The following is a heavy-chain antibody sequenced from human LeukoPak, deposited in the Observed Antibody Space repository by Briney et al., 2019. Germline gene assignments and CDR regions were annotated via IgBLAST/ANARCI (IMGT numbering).Heavy chain of an antibody. Sequence: SETLSLTCTVSGGSVSSYYWNWIRQSPGKELEWIGYLHYSGSTNYNPSLKSRVTISSDTSKNQLSLNLTSVTAADTAVYYCARGCSGGSCFAYWGQGTLVTVSS. D-gene: IGHD2-15*01. CDR3: ARGCSGGSCFAY. CDR2: LHYSGST. J-gene: IGHJ4*02. CDR1: GGSVSSYY. V-gene: IGHV4-59*02.